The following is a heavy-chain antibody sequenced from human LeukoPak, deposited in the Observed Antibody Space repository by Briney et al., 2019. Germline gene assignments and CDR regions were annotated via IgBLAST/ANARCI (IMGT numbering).Heavy chain of an antibody. CDR3: ARGRLIGISSSRLIPFDP. Sequence: SETLSLTCTVSGGSISSYYWSWIRQPAGKGLEWIGRIYTSGSTNYNPSLKSRVTMSVDTSKNQFSLKLSSVTAADTAVYYCARGRLIGISSSRLIPFDPWGQGTLVTVSS. V-gene: IGHV4-4*07. CDR1: GGSISSYY. D-gene: IGHD6-6*01. CDR2: IYTSGST. J-gene: IGHJ5*02.